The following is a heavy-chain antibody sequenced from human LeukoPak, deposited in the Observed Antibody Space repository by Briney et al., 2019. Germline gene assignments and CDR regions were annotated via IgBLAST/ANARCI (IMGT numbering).Heavy chain of an antibody. V-gene: IGHV3-43*02. CDR3: AKDSRIVGAYYYYGMDV. CDR1: GFTFDDYA. CDR2: ISGDGGST. J-gene: IGHJ6*02. D-gene: IGHD1-26*01. Sequence: GGSLRLSCAASGFTFDDYAMHWVRHAPGKGLEWVSLISGDGGSTYYADSVKGRFTISRDNSKNSLYLQMNSLRTEDTALYYCAKDSRIVGAYYYYGMDVWGQGTTVTVSS.